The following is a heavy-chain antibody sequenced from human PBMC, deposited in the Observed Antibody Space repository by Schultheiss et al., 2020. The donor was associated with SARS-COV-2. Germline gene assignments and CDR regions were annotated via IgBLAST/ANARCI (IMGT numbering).Heavy chain of an antibody. J-gene: IGHJ5*02. D-gene: IGHD3-10*01. Sequence: SQTLSLTCTVSGGSISSYYWSWIRQPPGKGLEWIGYIYHSGSTNYNPSLKSRVTISVDTSKNQFSLKLSSVTAADTAVYYCARVPTMVRGVYQGWGGWFDPWGQGTLVTVSS. CDR2: IYHSGST. V-gene: IGHV4-59*01. CDR1: GGSISSYY. CDR3: ARVPTMVRGVYQGWGGWFDP.